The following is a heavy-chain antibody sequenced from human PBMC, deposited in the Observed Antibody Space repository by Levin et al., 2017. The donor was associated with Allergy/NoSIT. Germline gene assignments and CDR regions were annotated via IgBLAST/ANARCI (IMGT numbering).Heavy chain of an antibody. CDR1: GFTFSSYA. CDR2: ISGSGGST. V-gene: IGHV3-23*01. CDR3: AKEGIAAAGTSQDFDY. D-gene: IGHD6-13*01. Sequence: SGGSLRLSCAASGFTFSSYAMSWVRQAPGKGLEWVSAISGSGGSTYYADSVKGRFTISRDNSKNTLYLQMNSLRAEDTAVYYCAKEGIAAAGTSQDFDYWGQGTLVTVSS. J-gene: IGHJ4*02.